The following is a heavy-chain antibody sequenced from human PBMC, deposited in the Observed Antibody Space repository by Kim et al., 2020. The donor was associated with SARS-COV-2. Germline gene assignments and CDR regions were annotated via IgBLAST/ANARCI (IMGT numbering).Heavy chain of an antibody. V-gene: IGHV3-30*18. CDR2: ISYDGSNK. CDR1: GFTFSSYG. Sequence: GGSLRLSCAASGFTFSSYGMHWVRQAPGKGLEWVAVISYDGSNKYYADSVKGRFTISRDNSKNTLYLQMNSLRAEDTAVYYCAKDLWFGELSHYYYYYGMDVWGQGTTVTVSS. J-gene: IGHJ6*02. D-gene: IGHD3-10*01. CDR3: AKDLWFGELSHYYYYYGMDV.